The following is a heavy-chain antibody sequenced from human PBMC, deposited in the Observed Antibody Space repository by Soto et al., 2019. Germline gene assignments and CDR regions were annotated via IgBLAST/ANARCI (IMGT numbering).Heavy chain of an antibody. CDR2: ISYDGSNK. CDR3: AKILHLGDYAYYYYGMDV. CDR1: GFTFSSYG. D-gene: IGHD4-17*01. J-gene: IGHJ6*02. V-gene: IGHV3-30*18. Sequence: QVQLVESGGGVVQPGRSLRPSCAASGFTFSSYGMHWVRQAPGKGLEWVAVISYDGSNKYYADSVKGRFTISRDNSKNTLYLQMNSLRAEDTAVYYCAKILHLGDYAYYYYGMDVWGQGTTVTVSS.